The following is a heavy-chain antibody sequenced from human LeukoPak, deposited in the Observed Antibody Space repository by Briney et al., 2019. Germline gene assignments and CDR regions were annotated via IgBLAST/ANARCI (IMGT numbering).Heavy chain of an antibody. D-gene: IGHD6-6*01. Sequence: SETLSLTCTVSGDSISSHYWSWIRQPPGRGLEWIGYIHYSGSTNYNPSFRSRVTISLDTSKAHFSLILSSVTAADTAVYVCARGTYSSSSFWFDPWGQGTLVTVSS. CDR2: IHYSGST. CDR1: GDSISSHY. V-gene: IGHV4-59*11. CDR3: ARGTYSSSSFWFDP. J-gene: IGHJ5*02.